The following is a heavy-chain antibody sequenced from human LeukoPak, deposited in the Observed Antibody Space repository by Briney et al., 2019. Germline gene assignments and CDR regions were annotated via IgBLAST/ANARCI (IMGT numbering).Heavy chain of an antibody. CDR1: GGTFSSYA. D-gene: IGHD6-13*01. CDR2: NIPILGIA. CDR3: ARTPATAGPLFDY. Sequence: GASVKVSCRASGGTFSSYAISWVRQAPGQGLEWMGRNIPILGIANYAQKFQGRVTITADKSTSTAYMELSSLRSEDTAVYYCARTPATAGPLFDYWGQGTLVTVSS. V-gene: IGHV1-69*04. J-gene: IGHJ4*02.